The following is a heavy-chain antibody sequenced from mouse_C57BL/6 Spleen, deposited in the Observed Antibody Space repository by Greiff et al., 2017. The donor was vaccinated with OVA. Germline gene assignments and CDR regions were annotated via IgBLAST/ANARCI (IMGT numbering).Heavy chain of an antibody. V-gene: IGHV14-4*01. CDR3: TTRLRNAMDY. D-gene: IGHD1-1*01. Sequence: EVQLQESGAELVRPGASVKLSCTASGFNIKDDYMHWVKQRPEQGLEWIGWIDPENGDTEYASKFQGKATITADTSSNTAYLQLSSLTSEDTSFYYCTTRLRNAMDYWGQGTSVTVSS. CDR2: IDPENGDT. CDR1: GFNIKDDY. J-gene: IGHJ4*01.